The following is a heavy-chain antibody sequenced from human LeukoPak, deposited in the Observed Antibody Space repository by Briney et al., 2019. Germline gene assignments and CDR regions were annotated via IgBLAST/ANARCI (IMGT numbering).Heavy chain of an antibody. Sequence: PGGSLRLFCVVSGFTVTCNYMSWVRQAPGKGLEWVSVIYSGGDTYYADSVKGRFTISRDTSKNTLYLQMNSLRAEDTAAYYCARGLYTSGWNDYWGQGTLVTVPS. CDR3: ARGLYTSGWNDY. CDR2: IYSGGDT. V-gene: IGHV3-66*01. D-gene: IGHD6-19*01. CDR1: GFTVTCNY. J-gene: IGHJ4*02.